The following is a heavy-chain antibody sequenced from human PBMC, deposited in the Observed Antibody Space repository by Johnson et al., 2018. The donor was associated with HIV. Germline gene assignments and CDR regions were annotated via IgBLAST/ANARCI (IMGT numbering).Heavy chain of an antibody. Sequence: VQLVESGGGVVQPGRSLRLSCAASGFTFSSYGMHWVRQAPGKGLEWVCGFYRNGGSTGYADSVKGRFTISRDNAKKALHLQMNSLRAEDTALYYCARRAGYSGQWLVQTVDAFNIWGRGTMVIVSS. J-gene: IGHJ3*02. CDR1: GFTFSSYG. CDR2: FYRNGGST. V-gene: IGHV3-20*04. D-gene: IGHD6-19*01. CDR3: ARRAGYSGQWLVQTVDAFNI.